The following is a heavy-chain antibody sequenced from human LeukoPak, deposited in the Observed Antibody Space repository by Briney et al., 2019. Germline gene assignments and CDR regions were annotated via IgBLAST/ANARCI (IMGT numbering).Heavy chain of an antibody. CDR3: ARILVVVPAARGYSFDY. Sequence: ASVKVSCKAYGSTFTNYGISWVRQAPGQGLEWMGWISAYNGLTNYVQRLQGRVTMTTDTSTNTAYMELRSLRSDDTAVYYCARILVVVPAARGYSFDYWGQGTLVTVSS. CDR2: ISAYNGLT. V-gene: IGHV1-18*01. J-gene: IGHJ4*02. CDR1: GSTFTNYG. D-gene: IGHD2-2*01.